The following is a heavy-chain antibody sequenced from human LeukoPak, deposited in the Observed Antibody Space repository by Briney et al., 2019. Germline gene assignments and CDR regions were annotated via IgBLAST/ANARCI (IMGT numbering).Heavy chain of an antibody. CDR1: GGTFSSYA. J-gene: IGHJ4*02. D-gene: IGHD2-2*01. CDR2: INPIFGTA. V-gene: IGHV1-69*01. Sequence: AVTVSCKASGGTFSSYAISWVRQAPGQGLEWMGGINPIFGTAYYAQKFQGRVTITADETTSTAYMELRSLRSEDAAVDYCAAYCSSTSCGLSFDYSGQGTLATVSS. CDR3: AAYCSSTSCGLSFDY.